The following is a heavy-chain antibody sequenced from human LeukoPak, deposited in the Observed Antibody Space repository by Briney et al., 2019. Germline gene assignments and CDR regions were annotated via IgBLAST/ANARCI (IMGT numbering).Heavy chain of an antibody. J-gene: IGHJ4*02. V-gene: IGHV4-39*07. CDR3: ARASYDSSGYYYYVDY. D-gene: IGHD3-22*01. CDR1: GGSISSSSYY. CDR2: IYYSGNT. Sequence: SETLSLTCTVSGGSISSSSYYWGWIRQPPGKGLEWIGSIYYSGNTYYNPSLKSRVTISVDTSKNQFSLKLSSVTAADTAVYYCARASYDSSGYYYYVDYWGQGALVTVSS.